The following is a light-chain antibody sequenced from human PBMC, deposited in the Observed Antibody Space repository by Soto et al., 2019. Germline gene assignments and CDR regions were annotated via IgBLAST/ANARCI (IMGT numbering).Light chain of an antibody. CDR3: QLYSGSPWT. Sequence: EIVLTQSPGTLSMSPGERATLSCRASQSISHKYLAWFQKRPGQAPRLLIHGVSVRATGIPDRFSASVFGTDFTLTISRLEPEDFAVYYCQLYSGSPWTFGQGTKVEIK. CDR2: GVS. CDR1: QSISHKY. J-gene: IGKJ1*01. V-gene: IGKV3-20*01.